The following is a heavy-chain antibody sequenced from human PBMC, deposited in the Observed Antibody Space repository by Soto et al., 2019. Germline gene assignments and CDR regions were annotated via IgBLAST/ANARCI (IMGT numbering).Heavy chain of an antibody. CDR1: GFTFSSYG. V-gene: IGHV3-33*01. J-gene: IGHJ6*02. Sequence: SLRLSCAASGFTFSSYGMHWVRQAPGKGLEWVAVIWYDGSNKYYADSVKGRFTISRDNSKNTLYLQMNSLRAEDTAVYYCARDRCSSTSCYLTLYYYYYGMDVWGQGTTVTVSS. CDR2: IWYDGSNK. CDR3: ARDRCSSTSCYLTLYYYYYGMDV. D-gene: IGHD2-2*01.